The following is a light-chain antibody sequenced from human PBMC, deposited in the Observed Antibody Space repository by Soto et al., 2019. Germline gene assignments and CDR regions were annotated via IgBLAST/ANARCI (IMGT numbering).Light chain of an antibody. CDR1: QRVSNH. V-gene: IGKV3-15*01. Sequence: ETVMTQCPVTLSVSPGDTATLSCRASQRVSNHFAWYQQKPGQAPRLLIYAASTRAAGVPVRFSGSGSETEFTLTIRSLQSEDFALYYCHQYNNCPWTFGQGTKVDIK. CDR2: AAS. CDR3: HQYNNCPWT. J-gene: IGKJ1*01.